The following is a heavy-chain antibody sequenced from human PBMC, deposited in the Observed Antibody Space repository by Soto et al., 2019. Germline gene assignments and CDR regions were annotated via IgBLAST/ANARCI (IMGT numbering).Heavy chain of an antibody. J-gene: IGHJ6*02. V-gene: IGHV3-33*01. CDR2: IWYDGSNK. CDR3: ARGREGIAAAGYYYYGMDV. CDR1: GFTFSSYG. Sequence: PGGSLRLSCAASGFTFSSYGMHWVRQAPGKGLEWVAVIWYDGSNKYYADSVKGRFTISRDNSKNTLYLQMNSLRAEDTAVYYCARGREGIAAAGYYYYGMDVWGQGTTVTVSS. D-gene: IGHD6-13*01.